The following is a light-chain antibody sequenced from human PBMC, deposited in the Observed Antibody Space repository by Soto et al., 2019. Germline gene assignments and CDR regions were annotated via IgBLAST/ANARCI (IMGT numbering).Light chain of an antibody. V-gene: IGKV1-6*01. CDR2: GAS. Sequence: AIQMTQSPSSLSASVGDRVTITCRASQGIRSDLAWYQQKPGQAPNLLISGASTLQGGVPPRFSGSGSGTDFTLTISSLQPEDFATYFCLQYNSYPKMFGQGTNVEI. J-gene: IGKJ1*01. CDR3: LQYNSYPKM. CDR1: QGIRSD.